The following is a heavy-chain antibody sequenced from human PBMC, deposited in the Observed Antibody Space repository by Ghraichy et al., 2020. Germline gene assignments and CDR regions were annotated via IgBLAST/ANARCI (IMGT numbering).Heavy chain of an antibody. Sequence: GESLNISCAASGFTFSSYGMHWVRQAPGKGLEWVAFIRYDGSNKYYADSVKGRFTISRDNSKNTLYLQMNSLRVEDTAVYYCAKDGGVGGYGYYYGMDVWAKGPRSPSP. V-gene: IGHV3-30*02. CDR2: IRYDGSNK. CDR3: AKDGGVGGYGYYYGMDV. CDR1: GFTFSSYG. D-gene: IGHD5-18*01. J-gene: IGHJ6*02.